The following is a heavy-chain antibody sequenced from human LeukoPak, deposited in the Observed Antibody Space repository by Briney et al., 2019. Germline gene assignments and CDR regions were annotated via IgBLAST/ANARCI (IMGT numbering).Heavy chain of an antibody. D-gene: IGHD1-26*01. CDR3: ASSDDGIVGATGAFDI. Sequence: RASVKVSCKASGYTFTGYYMHWVRQAPGQGLEWMGWINPNSGGTNYAQKFQGWVTMTRDTSISTAYMELSRLRSDDTAVYYCASSDDGIVGATGAFDIWGQGTMVTVSS. CDR2: INPNSGGT. V-gene: IGHV1-2*04. CDR1: GYTFTGYY. J-gene: IGHJ3*02.